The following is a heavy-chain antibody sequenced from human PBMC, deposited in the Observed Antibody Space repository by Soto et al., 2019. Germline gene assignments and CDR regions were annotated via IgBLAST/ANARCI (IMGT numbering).Heavy chain of an antibody. CDR1: GGSISSYY. Sequence: SSETLSLTCTVSGGSISSYYWSWIRQPPGKGLEWIGYIYYSGSTNYNPSLKSRVTISVDTSKNQFSLKLSSVTAADTAVYYCARLRRVTTGGTLFYWFDPGGQGTLVTVSS. J-gene: IGHJ5*02. V-gene: IGHV4-59*08. D-gene: IGHD4-17*01. CDR3: ARLRRVTTGGTLFYWFDP. CDR2: IYYSGST.